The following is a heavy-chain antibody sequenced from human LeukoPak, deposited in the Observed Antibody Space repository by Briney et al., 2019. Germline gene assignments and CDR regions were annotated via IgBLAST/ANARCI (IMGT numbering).Heavy chain of an antibody. CDR1: GFTFSSYW. CDR3: ARSPDGFDY. D-gene: IGHD1-14*01. Sequence: GGSLRLSCAASGFTFSSYWMSWVRQAPGKGLEWVANIKTDENDKYYVDSVKGRFTISRDNTKNSLYLQMNSLRAEDTAVYYCARSPDGFDYGGQGALVTVSS. V-gene: IGHV3-7*01. CDR2: IKTDENDK. J-gene: IGHJ4*02.